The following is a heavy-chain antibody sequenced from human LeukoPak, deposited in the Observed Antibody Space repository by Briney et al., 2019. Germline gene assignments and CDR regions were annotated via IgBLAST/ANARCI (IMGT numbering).Heavy chain of an antibody. CDR3: ARADYYDSTVDY. J-gene: IGHJ4*02. CDR1: GYTFTGYY. V-gene: IGHV1-2*02. D-gene: IGHD3-22*01. Sequence: ASVKVSCKASGYTFTGYYMHWVRQAPEQGLEWMGWINPNSGGTNYAQKFQGRVTMTRDTSISTAYMELSRLRSDDTAVYYCARADYYDSTVDYWGQGTLVTVSS. CDR2: INPNSGGT.